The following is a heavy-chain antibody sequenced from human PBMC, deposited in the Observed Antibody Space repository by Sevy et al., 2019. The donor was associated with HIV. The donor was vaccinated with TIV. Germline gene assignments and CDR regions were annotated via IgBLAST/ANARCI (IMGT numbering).Heavy chain of an antibody. CDR3: ARDGGYSIKWYPLY. J-gene: IGHJ4*01. CDR1: GFAFSSHA. D-gene: IGHD6-13*01. Sequence: GGSLRLSCATSGFAFSSHAMHWVRQAPGKGLEWVAVISYEGTETFYAASVEGRFTISRDNSKNMLSLQINSLRPEDTAVYFCARDGGYSIKWYPLYWGHGTLVTVSS. V-gene: IGHV3-30-3*01. CDR2: ISYEGTET.